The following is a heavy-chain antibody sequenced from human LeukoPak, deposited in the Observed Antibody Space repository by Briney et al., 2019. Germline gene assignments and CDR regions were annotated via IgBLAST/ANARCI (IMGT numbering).Heavy chain of an antibody. CDR2: INPKNGDI. D-gene: IGHD1-26*01. CDR3: ARGILAPGIRIGCFDY. V-gene: IGHV1-2*02. J-gene: IGHJ4*02. Sequence: ASVKVSCKTSGYTFTAYWLHWLRQAPGQGLEWMGWINPKNGDINYAQKFQGRVTMTRDTSISTASMELSSLRSDDTAVYYCARGILAPGIRIGCFDYWGQGTLVTVSS. CDR1: GYTFTAYW.